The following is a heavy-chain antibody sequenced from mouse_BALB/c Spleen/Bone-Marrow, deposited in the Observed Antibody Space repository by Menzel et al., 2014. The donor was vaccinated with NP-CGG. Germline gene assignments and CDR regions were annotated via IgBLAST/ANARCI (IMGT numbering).Heavy chain of an antibody. CDR2: INPSTGYT. Sequence: VQLQQSGAELAKPGASVKMSCKTSGYTFTTYWIHWVKQRPGQGLEWIGYINPSTGYTEYNQKFKDKATLTADKSSSTAYMQLSSLTSEEFAVYYCAREGIYYGNTWFACWGQGTLVTVSA. CDR1: GYTFTTYW. J-gene: IGHJ3*01. D-gene: IGHD2-1*01. CDR3: AREGIYYGNTWFAC. V-gene: IGHV1-7*01.